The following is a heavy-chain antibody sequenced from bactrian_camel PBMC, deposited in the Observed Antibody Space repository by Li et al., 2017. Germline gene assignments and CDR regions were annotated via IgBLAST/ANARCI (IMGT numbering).Heavy chain of an antibody. CDR2: IDNSRLTT. D-gene: IGHD2*01. V-gene: IGHV3S1*01. J-gene: IGHJ4*01. CDR1: GYRDSANYC. Sequence: VQLVESGGGSVQSGGSLRLSYASSGYRDSANYCLGWFRQAPGKEREGVARIDNSRLTTFSDSVKGRFTISVDNAKNMLYLEMNSLKPEDSASYYCAADEDTFCRGEYPTGNYWGQGTQVTVS. CDR3: AADEDTFCRGEYPTGNY.